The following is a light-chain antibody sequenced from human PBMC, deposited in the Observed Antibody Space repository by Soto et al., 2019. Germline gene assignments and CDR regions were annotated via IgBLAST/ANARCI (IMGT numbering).Light chain of an antibody. J-gene: IGLJ3*02. Sequence: QSALTQPASVSGSPGQSITISCTGTSSDVGGYSYVSWYQQHPGKAPKLMIYEVSNRPSGVSNRFSGSKSGNTASLTISGLQAEDEADYYCSSYTSSSTFWVFGGGTQLTVL. CDR2: EVS. V-gene: IGLV2-14*01. CDR1: SSDVGGYSY. CDR3: SSYTSSSTFWV.